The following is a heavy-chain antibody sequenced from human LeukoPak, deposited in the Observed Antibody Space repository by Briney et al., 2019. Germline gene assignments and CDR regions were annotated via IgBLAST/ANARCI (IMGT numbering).Heavy chain of an antibody. CDR1: GYTFTSYY. Sequence: ASVKVSCKASGYTFTSYYMHWVRQAPGQGLEWMGKINPSGGSTTYAQKFQGRVTMTRDTSTSTVYMELSSLRSEDTGVYYCAKCRVSSSGSADYWGQGTLVTVSS. D-gene: IGHD6-19*01. V-gene: IGHV1-46*01. CDR3: AKCRVSSSGSADY. CDR2: INPSGGST. J-gene: IGHJ4*02.